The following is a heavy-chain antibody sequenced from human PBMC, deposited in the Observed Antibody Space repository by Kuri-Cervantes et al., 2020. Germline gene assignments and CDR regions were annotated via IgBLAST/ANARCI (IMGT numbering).Heavy chain of an antibody. Sequence: GESLKISCAASGFTFSSYAMSWVRQAPGKGLEWVSAISGSGGSTYYADSVKGRFTISRDNSKNTLYLQMNSLRAEDTAVYYCAARSMVRGVINKNYFDYWGQGTLVTVSS. D-gene: IGHD3-10*01. V-gene: IGHV3-23*01. CDR2: ISGSGGST. CDR3: AARSMVRGVINKNYFDY. CDR1: GFTFSSYA. J-gene: IGHJ4*02.